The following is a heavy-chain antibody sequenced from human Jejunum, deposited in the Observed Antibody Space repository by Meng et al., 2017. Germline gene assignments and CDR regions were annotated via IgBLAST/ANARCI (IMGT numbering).Heavy chain of an antibody. J-gene: IGHJ5*02. V-gene: IGHV1-3*04. CDR3: ARESWGSGAFDP. Sequence: QVQLVQSGAEVKRPGAPVRAPCKASAYTFTDYATQWVRQAPGQGPEWMGIINTGNGDTSSSQKLQGRVTITRDTSASTAYLELDSLRSEDTAIYYCARESWGSGAFDPWGQGTLVTVSS. D-gene: IGHD3-10*01. CDR1: AYTFTDYA. CDR2: INTGNGDT.